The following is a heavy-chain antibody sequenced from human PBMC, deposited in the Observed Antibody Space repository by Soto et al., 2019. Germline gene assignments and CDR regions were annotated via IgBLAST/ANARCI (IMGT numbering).Heavy chain of an antibody. Sequence: GGSLRLSCAASGFTFDDYAMHCVRQAPGKGLEWVSLLSWDGGRTYYADSEKGRFTISRDNSTNSLYMQMNSLRAKDSAVYNCAKYRAVLGESGYIQWSYSGMDVWGQGTTVTVSS. CDR1: GFTFDDYA. V-gene: IGHV3-43D*03. D-gene: IGHD3-10*01. J-gene: IGHJ6*02. CDR2: LSWDGGRT. CDR3: AKYRAVLGESGYIQWSYSGMDV.